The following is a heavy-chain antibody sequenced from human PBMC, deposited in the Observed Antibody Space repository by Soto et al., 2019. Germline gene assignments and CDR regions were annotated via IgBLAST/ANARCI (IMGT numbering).Heavy chain of an antibody. D-gene: IGHD6-6*01. CDR3: ARDGGSSAGYYYYYMDV. CDR2: INPNSGGT. J-gene: IGHJ6*03. Sequence: ASMKVSCKASGYTFTGYYMPWVGQAPGQRLEWMGWINPNSGGTNYAQKFQGWVTMTRDTSISTAYMELSRLRSDDTAVYYCARDGGSSAGYYYYYMDVWGKGTTVTV. CDR1: GYTFTGYY. V-gene: IGHV1-2*04.